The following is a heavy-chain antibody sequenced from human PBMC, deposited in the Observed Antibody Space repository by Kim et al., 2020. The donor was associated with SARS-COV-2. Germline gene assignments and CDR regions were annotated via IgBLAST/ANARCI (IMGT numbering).Heavy chain of an antibody. D-gene: IGHD4-17*01. CDR3: ARHLPVDYGGNSFDY. J-gene: IGHJ4*02. Sequence: PALTSRVTISVDTSKNQFSLKLSSVTAADTAVYYCARHLPVDYGGNSFDYWGQGTLVTVSS. V-gene: IGHV4-59*08.